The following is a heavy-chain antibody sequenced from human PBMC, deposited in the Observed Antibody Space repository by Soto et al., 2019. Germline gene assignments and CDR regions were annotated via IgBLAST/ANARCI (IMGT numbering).Heavy chain of an antibody. CDR3: AGPEVFGVLDAFGI. D-gene: IGHD3-3*01. CDR1: AYSFTSYW. CDR2: IYPGDSDT. V-gene: IGHV5-51*01. Sequence: PGESLKISCKGSAYSFTSYWIGWVRQLPGKVLEWMGIIYPGDSDTRYSPSFQGQVTISADKSISTAYLQWSSLQASDTAMYYCAGPEVFGVLDAFGIWGQGTMVTVSS. J-gene: IGHJ3*02.